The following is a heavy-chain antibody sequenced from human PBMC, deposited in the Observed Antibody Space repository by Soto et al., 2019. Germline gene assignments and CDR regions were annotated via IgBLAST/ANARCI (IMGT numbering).Heavy chain of an antibody. CDR1: GFTFSSYA. D-gene: IGHD5-18*01. CDR3: ANGVDPAMVRDY. Sequence: EVQLLESGGGLVQPGGSLRLSCAASGFTFSSYAMSWVRQAPGKGLEWVSAISGSGGSTYYADSVKGRFTISRDNSKNTLYLQMNSLRAEDTAVYYCANGVDPAMVRDYWGQGPLVTFSS. CDR2: ISGSGGST. V-gene: IGHV3-23*01. J-gene: IGHJ4*02.